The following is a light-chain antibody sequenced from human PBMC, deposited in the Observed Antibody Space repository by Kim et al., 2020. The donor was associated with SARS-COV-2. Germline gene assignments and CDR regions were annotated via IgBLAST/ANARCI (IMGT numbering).Light chain of an antibody. CDR1: QGIRSW. J-gene: IGKJ4*01. V-gene: IGKV1D-12*01. CDR2: AAS. CDR3: QQADKFPPT. Sequence: ASVGDRVTIACRASQGIRSWLAWYQQKPGKAPKLLIYAASRLQSGVPSRFSGSGSGTDFTLTINSLQPEDFATYYCQQADKFPPTFGGGTKVDIK.